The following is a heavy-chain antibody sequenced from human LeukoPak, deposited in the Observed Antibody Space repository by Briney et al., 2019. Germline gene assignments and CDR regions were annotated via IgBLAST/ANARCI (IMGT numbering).Heavy chain of an antibody. Sequence: GGSLRLSCAASGFSFNTYSMNWVRQAPGKGLEWVSHISRSSSPIFYADSVKGRFTISRDNAKNSLYLDMNSLRAEDTAMYYCATSRGDFDIWGQGTMVIVSS. V-gene: IGHV3-48*01. D-gene: IGHD3-10*01. CDR2: ISRSSSPI. J-gene: IGHJ3*02. CDR3: ATSRGDFDI. CDR1: GFSFNTYS.